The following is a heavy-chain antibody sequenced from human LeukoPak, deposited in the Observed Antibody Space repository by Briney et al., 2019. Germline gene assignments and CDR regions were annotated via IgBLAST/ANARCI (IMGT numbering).Heavy chain of an antibody. D-gene: IGHD6-25*01. CDR3: VRRGQRLNPGLYYFDY. CDR1: GASISSGDYY. V-gene: IGHV4-39*01. Sequence: SETLSLTCTVSGASISSGDYYWGWIRQSPGKGLEWIGTIYYSGSTNYNPSLKSRVTISVDTSENQFSLRLSSVTATDTAVYYCVRRGQRLNPGLYYFDYWGQGTMVTVSS. J-gene: IGHJ4*02. CDR2: IYYSGST.